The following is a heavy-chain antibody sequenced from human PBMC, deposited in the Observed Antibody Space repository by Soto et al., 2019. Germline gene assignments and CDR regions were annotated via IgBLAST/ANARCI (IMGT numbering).Heavy chain of an antibody. V-gene: IGHV1-69*06. J-gene: IGHJ5*02. CDR1: GGTFSSYA. CDR2: IIPIFDTA. D-gene: IGHD2-2*01. CDR3: ARSALGYCSSTSCYPENWFDP. Sequence: QVQLVQSGAEVKKPGSSVKVSCKASGGTFSSYAISWVRQAPGQGLEWMGGIIPIFDTANYAQKFQGRVTITADKSTSTAYMELSSLRSEDTAVYYCARSALGYCSSTSCYPENWFDPWGQGTLVTVSS.